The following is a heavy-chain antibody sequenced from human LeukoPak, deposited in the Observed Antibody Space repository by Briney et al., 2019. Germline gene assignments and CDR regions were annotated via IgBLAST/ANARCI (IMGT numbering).Heavy chain of an antibody. D-gene: IGHD6-19*01. CDR3: ARSVAGAEIDY. J-gene: IGHJ4*02. CDR1: GFTFSSYA. Sequence: PGGSLRLSCAASGFTFSSYAMHWVRQAPGKGLEYVSAISSNGGSTYYANSVKGRFTISRDNSKNTLYLQMGSLRAEDMAVYYCARSVAGAEIDYWGQGTLVTVSS. V-gene: IGHV3-64*01. CDR2: ISSNGGST.